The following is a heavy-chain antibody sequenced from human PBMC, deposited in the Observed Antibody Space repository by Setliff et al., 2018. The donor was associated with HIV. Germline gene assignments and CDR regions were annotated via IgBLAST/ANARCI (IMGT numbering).Heavy chain of an antibody. CDR1: GGSFSGYY. D-gene: IGHD1-7*01. V-gene: IGHV4-34*01. Sequence: PSETLSLTCAVYGGSFSGYYWSWIRQPPGKGLEWIGEINHSGSTNYNPSLKSRVTISVDTSKKQFSLKLSSVTAADTAVYYCGREGEGELPGYWGQGTLVTVSS. J-gene: IGHJ4*02. CDR2: INHSGST. CDR3: GREGEGELPGY.